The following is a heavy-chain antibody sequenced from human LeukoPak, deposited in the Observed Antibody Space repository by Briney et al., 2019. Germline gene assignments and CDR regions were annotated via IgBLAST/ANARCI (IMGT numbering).Heavy chain of an antibody. V-gene: IGHV3-21*01. Sequence: GGSLRLSCAASGLTFSSYSFNWVRQAPGKGLEWVSPITPTSSYVYYADSVKGRFTISRDNAKNSLYLQMNSLRAEDTAVYYCARLRRNNDNSGYYYYYDYWGQGTLVTVSS. CDR3: ARLRRNNDNSGYYYYYDY. CDR2: ITPTSSYV. J-gene: IGHJ4*02. CDR1: GLTFSSYS. D-gene: IGHD3-22*01.